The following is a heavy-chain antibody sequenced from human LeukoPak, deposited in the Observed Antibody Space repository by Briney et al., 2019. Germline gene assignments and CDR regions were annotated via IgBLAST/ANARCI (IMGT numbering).Heavy chain of an antibody. CDR1: GGSISSYY. D-gene: IGHD5-12*01. CDR2: IYSSGST. CDR3: GGYSGYDSVFDY. J-gene: IGHJ4*02. V-gene: IGHV4-59*01. Sequence: SETLSLTCTVSGGSISSYYWSWIRQPPGKGLEWIGYIYSSGSTNYNPSLKSRVTILVDTSKNQFSLKLRSVTAADTAVYYCGGYSGYDSVFDYWGQGNLATVSS.